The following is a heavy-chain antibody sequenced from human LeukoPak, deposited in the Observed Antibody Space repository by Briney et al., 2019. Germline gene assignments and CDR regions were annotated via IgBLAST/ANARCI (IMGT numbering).Heavy chain of an antibody. CDR2: ISSSGSTI. CDR1: GFTFSSYE. J-gene: IGHJ4*02. CDR3: ARERATRGYSYGGLTYFDY. D-gene: IGHD5-18*01. Sequence: GGSLRLSCAASGFTFSSYEMNWVRQAPGKGLEWVSYISSSGSTIYYVDSVKGRFTISRDNAKNSLYLQMNSLRAEDTAVYYCARERATRGYSYGGLTYFDYWGQGTLVTVSS. V-gene: IGHV3-48*03.